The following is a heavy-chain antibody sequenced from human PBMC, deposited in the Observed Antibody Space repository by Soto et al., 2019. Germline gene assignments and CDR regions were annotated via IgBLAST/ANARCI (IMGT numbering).Heavy chain of an antibody. CDR2: IYYSGNT. V-gene: IGHV4-39*01. Sequence: SETLSLTCTVSGGSIVTGSYYWGWIRQPPGKGLEWLGHIYYSGNTYYPPSLKSRVTISVDTSKNQFSLRLSSVTAADMAVYYCARLPQEYNYYGMDVWGQGTTVTVSS. D-gene: IGHD1-1*01. J-gene: IGHJ6*02. CDR3: ARLPQEYNYYGMDV. CDR1: GGSIVTGSYY.